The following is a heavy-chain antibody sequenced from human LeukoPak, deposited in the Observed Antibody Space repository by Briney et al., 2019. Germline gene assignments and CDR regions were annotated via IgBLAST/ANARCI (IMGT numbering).Heavy chain of an antibody. V-gene: IGHV4-4*07. CDR1: GGSISSYY. D-gene: IGHD6-13*01. CDR3: ARVVPQYSSSWYLKPGYFDY. Sequence: SETLSLTCTVSGGSISSYYWSWIRQPAGKGLEWIGRIYTSGSTNYNPSLKSRVTISVDTSKNQFSLKLSSVTAADTAVYYCARVVPQYSSSWYLKPGYFDYWGQGTLVTVSS. CDR2: IYTSGST. J-gene: IGHJ4*02.